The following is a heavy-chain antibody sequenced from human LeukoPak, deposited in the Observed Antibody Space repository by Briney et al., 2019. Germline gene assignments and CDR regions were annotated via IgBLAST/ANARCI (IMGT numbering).Heavy chain of an antibody. V-gene: IGHV3-48*03. CDR1: GFTFSSYE. D-gene: IGHD6-19*01. J-gene: IGHJ4*02. CDR2: ISSSGYSI. CDR3: ARDRSSDY. Sequence: GGSLRLSCAASGFTFSSYEMRWVRQAPGKGLEWLSYISSSGYSIYYADSVKGRFTISRDNAKNSLYLQMNSLRAEDTAVYYCARDRSSDYWGQGTLVIVSS.